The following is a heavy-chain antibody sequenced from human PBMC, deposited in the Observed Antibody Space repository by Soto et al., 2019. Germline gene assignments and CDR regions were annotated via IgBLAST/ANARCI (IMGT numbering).Heavy chain of an antibody. Sequence: ASVKVSCKVSGYTLTELSMHWVRQAPGKGLEWMGGFDPEDGETIYAQKFQGRVTMTEDTSTDTAYMELSSLRSEDTAVYYCATVRVGSSSWYIWFDPWGQGTLVTVSS. D-gene: IGHD6-13*01. V-gene: IGHV1-24*01. J-gene: IGHJ5*02. CDR1: GYTLTELS. CDR2: FDPEDGET. CDR3: ATVRVGSSSWYIWFDP.